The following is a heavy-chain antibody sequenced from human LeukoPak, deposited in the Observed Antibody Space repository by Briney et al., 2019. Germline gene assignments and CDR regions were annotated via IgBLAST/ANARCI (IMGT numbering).Heavy chain of an antibody. Sequence: QTLSLSPAISGDTVSSNSAAWNWIRHSPSRGLEWLERRYYRSKWYNDYAVSVKRRLTIHPVTSKNQCYLRLNSLTPEDAAVYFCARGGAGSFVYWGQGTLVPVFS. CDR2: RYYRSKWYN. D-gene: IGHD1-26*01. V-gene: IGHV6-1*01. CDR1: GDTVSSNSAA. J-gene: IGHJ4*02. CDR3: ARGGAGSFVY.